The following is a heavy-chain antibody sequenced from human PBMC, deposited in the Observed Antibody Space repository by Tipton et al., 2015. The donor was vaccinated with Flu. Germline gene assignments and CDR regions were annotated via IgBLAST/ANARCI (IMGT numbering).Heavy chain of an antibody. CDR3: ARHDMSYYYDSSGYYRFDP. CDR1: GGSISSYY. J-gene: IGHJ5*02. V-gene: IGHV4-59*08. D-gene: IGHD3-22*01. CDR2: IYYSGST. Sequence: GLVKPSETLSLTCTVSGGSISSYYWSWIRQPPGKGLEWIGYIYYSGSTNHNPSLKSRVTISVDTSKNQFSLKLSSVTAADTAVYYCARHDMSYYYDSSGYYRFDPWGQGTLVTVSS.